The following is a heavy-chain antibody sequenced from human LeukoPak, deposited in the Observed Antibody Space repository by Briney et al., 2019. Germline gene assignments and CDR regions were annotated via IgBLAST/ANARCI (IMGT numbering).Heavy chain of an antibody. CDR1: GFTFSSYA. CDR2: ISGSGGST. D-gene: IGHD6-13*01. V-gene: IGHV3-23*01. CDR3: AKVQQGYSSSWIGFDP. Sequence: GGSLRLSCAASGFTFSSYAMSRVRQAPGKGLEWVSAISGSGGSTYYADSVKGRFTISRDNSKNTLYLQMNSLRAEDTAVYYCAKVQQGYSSSWIGFDPWGQGTLVTVSS. J-gene: IGHJ5*02.